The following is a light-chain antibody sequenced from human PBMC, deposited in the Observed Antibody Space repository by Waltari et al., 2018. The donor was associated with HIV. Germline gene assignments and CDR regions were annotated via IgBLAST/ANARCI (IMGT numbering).Light chain of an antibody. Sequence: DIQMTQSPSSLSPSIGDRVTITCRASQGISDSLAWYQQKPGRAPKLLLFDALRLESGVPSRFSGSASGTQYTLTISSLQPEDVATYYCQQYYTVSRTFGQGTKVDVK. J-gene: IGKJ1*01. V-gene: IGKV1-NL1*01. CDR3: QQYYTVSRT. CDR2: DAL. CDR1: QGISDS.